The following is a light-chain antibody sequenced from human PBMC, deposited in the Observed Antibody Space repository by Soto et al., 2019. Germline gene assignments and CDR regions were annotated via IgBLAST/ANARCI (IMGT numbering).Light chain of an antibody. CDR3: AAWDDSLSSWV. V-gene: IGLV1-47*01. CDR1: SSNIGSNY. CDR2: RNH. J-gene: IGLJ3*02. Sequence: QSVLTQPPSASGTPGQRVTISCSGSSSNIGSNYVYWYQQFPGTAPKLLIYRNHERPSGVSDRFSGSKSGTSASLAISGLRSEDDADYYCAAWDDSLSSWVFGGGTKVTVL.